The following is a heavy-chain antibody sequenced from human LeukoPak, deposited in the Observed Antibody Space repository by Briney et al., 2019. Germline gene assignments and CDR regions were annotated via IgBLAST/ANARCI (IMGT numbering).Heavy chain of an antibody. CDR2: IRYDGSNK. V-gene: IGHV3-30*02. J-gene: IGHJ4*02. CDR3: AKDSGGYSYGLAFDY. Sequence: TGGSLRLSCAASGFTFSSYGMHWVRQAPGKGLEWVAFIRYDGSNKYYADSVKGRFTISRDNSKNTLYLQMNSLRAEDTAVYYCAKDSGGYSYGLAFDYWGQGTLVTVSS. D-gene: IGHD5-18*01. CDR1: GFTFSSYG.